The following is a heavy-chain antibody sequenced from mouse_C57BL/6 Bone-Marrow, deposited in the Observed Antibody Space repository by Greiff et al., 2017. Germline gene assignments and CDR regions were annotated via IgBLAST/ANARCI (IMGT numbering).Heavy chain of an antibody. V-gene: IGHV3-6*01. D-gene: IGHD1-1*01. Sequence: ESGPGLVKPSQSLSLTCSVTGYSITSGYYWNWIRQFPGNKLEWMGYISYDGSNNYNPSLKNRISITRDTSKNQFFLKLNSVTTEDTATYYCAREGNYYGRGDWGQETLVTVSA. CDR3: AREGNYYGRGD. CDR2: ISYDGSN. CDR1: GYSITSGYY. J-gene: IGHJ3*01.